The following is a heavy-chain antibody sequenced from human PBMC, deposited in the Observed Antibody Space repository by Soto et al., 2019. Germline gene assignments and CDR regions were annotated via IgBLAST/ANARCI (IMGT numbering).Heavy chain of an antibody. J-gene: IGHJ4*02. D-gene: IGHD1-7*01. CDR3: ARDVAHSGT. CDR1: GFIFSSYA. Sequence: QVQLVESGGGVVQPGRSLRLSCAASGFIFSSYAMHWVRQAPGKGLEWVAVISYDGSNKYYADSVKGRFTISRDNSKNTLYLQMNSLRAEDTAVYYCARDVAHSGTWGQGTLVTVSS. CDR2: ISYDGSNK. V-gene: IGHV3-30-3*01.